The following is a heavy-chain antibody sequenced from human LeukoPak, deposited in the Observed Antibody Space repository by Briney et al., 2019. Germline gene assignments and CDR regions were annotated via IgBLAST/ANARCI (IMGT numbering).Heavy chain of an antibody. V-gene: IGHV1-69*13. CDR1: GGTFSSYA. D-gene: IGHD4-23*01. CDR2: IIPIFGTA. Sequence: GASVKVSCKASGGTFSSYAISWVRQAPGQGLEWMGGIIPIFGTANYAQKFQGRVTTTADESTSTAYMELSSLRSEDTAVYYCARATEDGGKGTRNDYNGMDVWGQGTTVTVS. J-gene: IGHJ6*02. CDR3: ARATEDGGKGTRNDYNGMDV.